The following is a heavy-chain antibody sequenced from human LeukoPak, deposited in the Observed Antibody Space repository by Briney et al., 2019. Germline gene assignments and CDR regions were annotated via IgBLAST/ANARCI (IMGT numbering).Heavy chain of an antibody. CDR1: GFTFSSYW. CDR2: IKQDGSEK. D-gene: IGHD6-13*01. J-gene: IGHJ6*02. V-gene: IGHV3-7*01. Sequence: GGSLRLSCAASGFTFSSYWMSWVRQAPGKGLEWVANIKQDGSEKYYVDSVKGRFTISRDNAKNSLYLQMNSLRAEDTAVYYCARDLTTAAPSFVYYYYGMDVWGQGTTVTVSS. CDR3: ARDLTTAAPSFVYYYYGMDV.